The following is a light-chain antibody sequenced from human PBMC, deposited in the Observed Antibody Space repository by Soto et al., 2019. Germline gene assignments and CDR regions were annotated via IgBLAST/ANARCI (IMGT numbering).Light chain of an antibody. Sequence: QPVLTQPPSASGTPGQRVTITCSGSSSNIGSNTVNWYQQLPGTAPKLLIYNNNQRPSGVPDRFSGSNSGTSASLAISGLKSEDEADYYCAAWDDSLNGLVFGTGTKLTVL. CDR2: NNN. CDR3: AAWDDSLNGLV. J-gene: IGLJ1*01. CDR1: SSNIGSNT. V-gene: IGLV1-44*01.